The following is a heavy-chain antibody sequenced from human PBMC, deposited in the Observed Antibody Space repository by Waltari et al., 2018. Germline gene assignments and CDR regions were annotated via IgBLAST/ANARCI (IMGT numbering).Heavy chain of an antibody. CDR1: GFTFSSYG. V-gene: IGHV3-30*02. J-gene: IGHJ6*03. CDR3: ARALSGGGYYYYYMDV. D-gene: IGHD3-16*01. Sequence: QVQLVESGGGVVQPGGSLRLSCAASGFTFSSYGMHWVRQAPGQGLEWVAFIRYDGSNKYYADSGKDRFTIARDNSKNTLYLQMNSLRAEDTAVYYCARALSGGGYYYYYMDVWGKGTTVTVSS. CDR2: IRYDGSNK.